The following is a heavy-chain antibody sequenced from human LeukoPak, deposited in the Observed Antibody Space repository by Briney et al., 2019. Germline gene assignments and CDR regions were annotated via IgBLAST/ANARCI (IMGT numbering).Heavy chain of an antibody. D-gene: IGHD3-10*01. Sequence: ASVKVSCKASNYTFTSYGISWVRQAPGQGLEWMAWINAYNGDTNYAQKFQGRVTLTTDASTSTAYMELRSLRSDDTAVYYCARDGSGVWFDYWGQGTLVTVSS. V-gene: IGHV1-18*01. CDR1: NYTFTSYG. CDR2: INAYNGDT. J-gene: IGHJ4*02. CDR3: ARDGSGVWFDY.